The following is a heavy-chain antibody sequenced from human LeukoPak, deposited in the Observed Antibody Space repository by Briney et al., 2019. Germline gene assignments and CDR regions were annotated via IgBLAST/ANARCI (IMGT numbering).Heavy chain of an antibody. J-gene: IGHJ3*01. CDR1: GFTVSSNY. V-gene: IGHV3-30*02. D-gene: IGHD6-19*01. CDR3: AKLGAVAGTA. CDR2: IRYDGSNK. Sequence: PGGSLRLSCAASGFTVSSNYMSWVRQAPGKGLEWAAFIRYDGSNKYYADSVKGRFTISRDNSKNTLYLQMNSLRAEDTAVYYCAKLGAVAGTAWGQGTMVTVSS.